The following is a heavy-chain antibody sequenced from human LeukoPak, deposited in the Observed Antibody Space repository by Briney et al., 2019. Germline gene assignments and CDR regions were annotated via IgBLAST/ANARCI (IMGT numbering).Heavy chain of an antibody. CDR2: IYYSGST. CDR3: ARNGNGGFVQGYYYYMDV. CDR1: GGSISSSSYY. D-gene: IGHD4-23*01. J-gene: IGHJ6*03. V-gene: IGHV4-39*07. Sequence: SETLSLTCTVSGGSISSSSYYWGWIRQPPGKGLEWIGSIYYSGSTYYNPSLKSRVTISVDTSKNQFSLKLSSVTAADTAVYYCARNGNGGFVQGYYYYMDVWGKGTTVTVSS.